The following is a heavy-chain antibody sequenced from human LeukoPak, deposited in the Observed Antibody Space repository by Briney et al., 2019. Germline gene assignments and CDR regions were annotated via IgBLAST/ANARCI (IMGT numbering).Heavy chain of an antibody. CDR2: ISSSSSYI. J-gene: IGHJ4*02. Sequence: GGSLRLSCAASGFTFSSYSMNWVRQAPGKGLEWVPSISSSSSYIYYADSVKGRFTISRDNAKNSLYLQMNSLRAEDTAVYYCARDSADIAAAGTGDYWGQGTLVTVSS. D-gene: IGHD6-13*01. V-gene: IGHV3-21*01. CDR3: ARDSADIAAAGTGDY. CDR1: GFTFSSYS.